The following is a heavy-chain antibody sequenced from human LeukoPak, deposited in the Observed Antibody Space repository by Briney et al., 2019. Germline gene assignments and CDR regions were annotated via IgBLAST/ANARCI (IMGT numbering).Heavy chain of an antibody. Sequence: SETLSLTCTVSGGSISSYYWSWIRQPPGKGLEWIGNIYYSGRTNHNPSLKSRVTISVDTSKNQFSLKLSSVIAADPAVYYCARENSGWYYFDSWGQGTLVTVSS. CDR1: GGSISSYY. V-gene: IGHV4-59*01. CDR2: IYYSGRT. D-gene: IGHD6-19*01. CDR3: ARENSGWYYFDS. J-gene: IGHJ4*02.